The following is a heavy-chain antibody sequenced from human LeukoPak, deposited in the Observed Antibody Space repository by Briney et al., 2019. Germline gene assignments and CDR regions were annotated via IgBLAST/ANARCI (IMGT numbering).Heavy chain of an antibody. CDR3: ARGYGPFDP. Sequence: TLSLTCPVSGGSITSSGHYWSWIRQPPGKGLEWIGYIYYTGSTYYNPSLKSRLTISVDTSKNQSSLKLISVTAADTAVYYCARGYGPFDPWGQGDLVTVSS. V-gene: IGHV4-31*03. D-gene: IGHD5-12*01. CDR1: GGSITSSGHY. CDR2: IYYTGST. J-gene: IGHJ5*02.